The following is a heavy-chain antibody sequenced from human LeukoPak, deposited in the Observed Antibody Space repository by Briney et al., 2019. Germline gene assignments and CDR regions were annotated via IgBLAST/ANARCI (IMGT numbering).Heavy chain of an antibody. CDR2: IWYDGSNK. D-gene: IGHD3-16*01. Sequence: GGSLRLSCAASGFTFSSYGMHWVRQAPGKGLEWVAVIWYDGSNKYYADSVKGRFTISRDNSKNTLYLQMNSLRAEDTAVYYCARVDLQGGYYYYGMDVWGQGTTVTVSS. J-gene: IGHJ6*02. V-gene: IGHV3-33*01. CDR3: ARVDLQGGYYYYGMDV. CDR1: GFTFSSYG.